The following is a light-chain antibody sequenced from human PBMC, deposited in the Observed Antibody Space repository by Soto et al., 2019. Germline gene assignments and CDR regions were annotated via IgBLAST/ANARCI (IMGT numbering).Light chain of an antibody. Sequence: EIVMTQSPATLSLSPGERATLSCRASQSLTTDLAWYQQKPGQPPRLLIYGASTRATDFPARFSGSGSGTEFTLTISSRQSEDFAIYYCQQYTNWPRTFGQGTKVEIK. CDR3: QQYTNWPRT. V-gene: IGKV3-15*01. CDR2: GAS. CDR1: QSLTTD. J-gene: IGKJ1*01.